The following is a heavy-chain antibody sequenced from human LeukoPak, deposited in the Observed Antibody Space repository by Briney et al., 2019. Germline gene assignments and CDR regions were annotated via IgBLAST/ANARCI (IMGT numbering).Heavy chain of an antibody. D-gene: IGHD2-15*01. V-gene: IGHV1-18*01. CDR3: ARDRCSGGNYAFDS. Sequence: GASVKVSCKTSGYSFTTYSINWVRQAPGQGLEWMGRVSTYNGNTKSSQKFQGRVTMTTDTSTSTVYMELASLSSDDTASYYCARDRCSGGNYAFDSWGQGTLVTVSS. CDR2: VSTYNGNT. J-gene: IGHJ4*02. CDR1: GYSFTTYS.